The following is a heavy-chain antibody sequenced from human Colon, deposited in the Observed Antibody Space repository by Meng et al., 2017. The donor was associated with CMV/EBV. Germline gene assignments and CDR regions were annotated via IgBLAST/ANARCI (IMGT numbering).Heavy chain of an antibody. D-gene: IGHD3-22*01. CDR1: GFTFSEYT. CDR2: ISWDGNSA. Sequence: GESLKISCVGSGFTFSEYTIHWVRQPPGKGLGWVSLISWDGNSAYYVDSVKGRFTVSRDNSKNSVYLQMNSLRGEDTAFYYCAKDRTPAELFDSSGYCYDSWGQGTLVTVSS. V-gene: IGHV3-43*01. CDR3: AKDRTPAELFDSSGYCYDS. J-gene: IGHJ4*02.